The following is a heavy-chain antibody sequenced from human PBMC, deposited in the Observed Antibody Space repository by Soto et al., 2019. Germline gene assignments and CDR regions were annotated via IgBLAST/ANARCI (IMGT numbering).Heavy chain of an antibody. CDR1: GFTFSSYG. CDR3: AKGEGGIQLWPRYYSYGMDV. CDR2: ISYDGSNK. Sequence: QVQLVESGGGVVQPGRSLRLSCAASGFTFSSYGMHWVRQAPGKGLEWVAVISYDGSNKYYADSVKGRFTISRDNSKNTLYLQMNSLRAEDTAVYYCAKGEGGIQLWPRYYSYGMDVWGQGTTVTVSS. J-gene: IGHJ6*02. V-gene: IGHV3-30*18. D-gene: IGHD5-18*01.